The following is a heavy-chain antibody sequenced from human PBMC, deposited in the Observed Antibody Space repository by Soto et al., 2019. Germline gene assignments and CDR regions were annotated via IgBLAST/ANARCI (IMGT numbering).Heavy chain of an antibody. CDR1: GYTFTGYY. J-gene: IGHJ6*02. V-gene: IGHV1-2*04. CDR2: INPNSGGT. Sequence: GASVKVSCKASGYTFTGYYMHWVRQAPGQGLEWMGWINPNSGGTNYAQKFQGWVTMTRDTSISTAYMELSRLRSDDTAVYYCAREPPITIFGVVIIGEYGMDVWGQGTTVTVSS. CDR3: AREPPITIFGVVIIGEYGMDV. D-gene: IGHD3-3*01.